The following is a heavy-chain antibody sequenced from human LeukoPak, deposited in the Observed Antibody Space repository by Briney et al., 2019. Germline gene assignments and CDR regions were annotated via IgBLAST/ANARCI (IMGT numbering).Heavy chain of an antibody. J-gene: IGHJ3*02. CDR3: ERRRPRLVINDVLHN. Sequence: GSSVKVSCRASEYTFTGYIIHWVRQSPGQGLDWSGWSNPNNGDTGYAQKFQCRLTMTRETSISTAYMELSRLRSDDTALYYCERRRPRLVINDVLHNWGQGTMVTVSS. V-gene: IGHV1-2*02. D-gene: IGHD2-21*01. CDR2: SNPNNGDT. CDR1: EYTFTGYI.